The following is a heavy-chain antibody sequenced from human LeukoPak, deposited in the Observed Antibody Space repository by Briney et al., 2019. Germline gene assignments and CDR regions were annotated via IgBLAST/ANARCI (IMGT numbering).Heavy chain of an antibody. Sequence: PSETLSLTCTVSGNSIRSYYWNWIRQPPGKGLEWVGYIYYSGTTSYNRSLRSRVTISVDMSKNQFSLRLTSVTAADTAVYYCARQSEGFDSWGQGTVVTVSS. CDR1: GNSIRSYY. CDR2: IYYSGTT. J-gene: IGHJ4*02. CDR3: ARQSEGFDS. V-gene: IGHV4-59*08.